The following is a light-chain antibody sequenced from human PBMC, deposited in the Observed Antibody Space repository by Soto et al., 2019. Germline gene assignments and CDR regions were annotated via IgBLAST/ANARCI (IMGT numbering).Light chain of an antibody. J-gene: IGKJ1*01. V-gene: IGKV3-20*01. CDR1: QSVSNNY. Sequence: EIVLTQSQGTLSLSPGERATLSRRASQSVSNNYLAWYQRKPGQAPRLLIYGASYRATDIPGRFSGSGSGTAFTLTITRLALEDSAVYYCDQSGSSSPTFGQGTKVDSK. CDR2: GAS. CDR3: DQSGSSSPT.